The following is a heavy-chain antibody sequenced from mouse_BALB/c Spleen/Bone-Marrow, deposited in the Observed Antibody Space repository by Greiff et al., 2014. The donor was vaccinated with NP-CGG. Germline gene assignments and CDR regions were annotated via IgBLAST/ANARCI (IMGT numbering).Heavy chain of an antibody. V-gene: IGHV1-54*01. Sequence: VQLQQSGAELVRPGTSVKVSCKGSGYAFTNYLIEWVKQRPGQGLEWIGVINSGGGGTKYNEKFKGKATLTADKSSSTAYMQLSSLTSDDSAVYFCARAITDAMDYWDQGTSVTVSS. CDR1: GYAFTNYL. CDR3: ARAITDAMDY. J-gene: IGHJ4*01. CDR2: INSGGGGT. D-gene: IGHD2-4*01.